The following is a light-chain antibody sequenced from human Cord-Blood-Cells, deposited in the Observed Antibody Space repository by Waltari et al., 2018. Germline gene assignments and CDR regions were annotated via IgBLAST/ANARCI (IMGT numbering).Light chain of an antibody. J-gene: IGLJ2*01. Sequence: SYELTQPPSVSVSPGPTASITCSGVKLGDKYACWYQQKPGQSPVLVIYQDSKRPSGIPERFSGSNSGNTATLTISGTQAMDEADYYCQAWDSSVVFGGGTKLTVL. CDR3: QAWDSSVV. V-gene: IGLV3-1*01. CDR2: QDS. CDR1: KLGDKY.